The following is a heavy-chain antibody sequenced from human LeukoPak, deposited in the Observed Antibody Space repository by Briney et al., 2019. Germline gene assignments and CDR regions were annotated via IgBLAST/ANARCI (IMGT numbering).Heavy chain of an antibody. D-gene: IGHD6-19*01. J-gene: IGHJ3*02. CDR3: AASSGWYNDAFDI. CDR1: GGSISSGGYS. Sequence: ASETLSLTCAVSGGSISSGGYSWSWIRQPPGKGLEWIGRIYTSGSTNYNPSLKSRVTISVDTSKNQFSLKLSSVTAADTAVYYCAASSGWYNDAFDIWGQGTMATVSS. V-gene: IGHV4-61*02. CDR2: IYTSGST.